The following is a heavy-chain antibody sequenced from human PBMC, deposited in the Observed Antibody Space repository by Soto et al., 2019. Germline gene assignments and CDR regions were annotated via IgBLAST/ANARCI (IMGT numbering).Heavy chain of an antibody. CDR1: GGSISSGGYS. CDR2: IYHSGST. D-gene: IGHD6-13*01. CDR3: ARLGAAGYYFDY. V-gene: IGHV4-30-2*01. J-gene: IGHJ4*02. Sequence: TLSLTCAVSGGSISSGGYSWSWIRQPPGKGLEWIGYIYHSGSTYYNPSLKSRVTISVDRSKNQFSLKLSSVTAADTAVYYCARLGAAGYYFDYWGQGTLVTVSS.